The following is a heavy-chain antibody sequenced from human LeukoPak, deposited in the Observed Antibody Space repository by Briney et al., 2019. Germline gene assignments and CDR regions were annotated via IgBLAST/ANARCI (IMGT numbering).Heavy chain of an antibody. V-gene: IGHV4-4*09. CDR2: IYTSGST. Sequence: SETLSLTCTVSGGSISSYYWSWIRQPPGKGLEWIGYIYTSGSTNYNPSLKSRVTISVDTSKNQFSLKLSSVTAADTAVYYCARHRLGYCSSTSCRPHENWFDPWGQGTLVTVSS. J-gene: IGHJ5*02. D-gene: IGHD2-2*01. CDR3: ARHRLGYCSSTSCRPHENWFDP. CDR1: GGSISSYY.